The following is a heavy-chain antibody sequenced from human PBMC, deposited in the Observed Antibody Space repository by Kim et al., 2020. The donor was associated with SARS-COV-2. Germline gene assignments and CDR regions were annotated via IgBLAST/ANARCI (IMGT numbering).Heavy chain of an antibody. CDR1: GFTFSNHA. CDR2: VSSDGSEI. J-gene: IGHJ6*01. CDR3: ARERRLRSPFGMDV. D-gene: IGHD2-21*02. Sequence: GGSLRLSCAASGFTFSNHAFHWVRQAPGNGLEWVAVVSSDGSEIFYAASVKGRFTISRDNSKNTMYLQMSSLRPEDTAIYYCARERRLRSPFGMDVWGRGTTVTVSS. V-gene: IGHV3-30-3*01.